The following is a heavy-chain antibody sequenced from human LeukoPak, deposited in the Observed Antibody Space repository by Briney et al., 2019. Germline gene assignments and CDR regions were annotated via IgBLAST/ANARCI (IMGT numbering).Heavy chain of an antibody. J-gene: IGHJ5*02. CDR2: INPNSGGT. CDR1: GYTFTGYY. D-gene: IGHD2-2*01. CDR3: ARDPDRYCSSTSCKRWFDP. Sequence: ASVKVSCKASGYTFTGYYMHWVRQAPGQGLEWMGWINPNSGGTNYAQKFQGRVTMTRDTSISTAYMELSRLRSDDTAVYYCARDPDRYCSSTSCKRWFDPWGQGTLVTVSS. V-gene: IGHV1-2*02.